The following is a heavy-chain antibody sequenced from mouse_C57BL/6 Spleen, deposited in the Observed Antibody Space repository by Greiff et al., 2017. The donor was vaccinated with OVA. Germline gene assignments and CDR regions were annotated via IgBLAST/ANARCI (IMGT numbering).Heavy chain of an antibody. D-gene: IGHD2-2*01. CDR1: GYSITSGYY. CDR2: ISYDGSN. V-gene: IGHV3-6*01. CDR3: TGGGYDDDY. J-gene: IGHJ2*01. Sequence: ESGPGLVKPSQSLSLTCSVTGYSITSGYYWNWIRQFPGNKLEWMGYISYDGSNNYNPSLKNRISITRDTSKNQFFLKLNSVTTEDTATYYCTGGGYDDDYWGQGTTLTVSS.